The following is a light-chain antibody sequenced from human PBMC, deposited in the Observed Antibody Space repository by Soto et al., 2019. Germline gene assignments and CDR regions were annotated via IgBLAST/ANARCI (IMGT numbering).Light chain of an antibody. Sequence: AIRMTQSPSSLSASTGERVTITCRASQGISSYLAWYQQKPGKAPKLLIYAASTLQSGVPSRFSGSGSGTDFTLIISCLQSEDFATYYCQQYYSYPLTFGQGTKVDIK. CDR2: AAS. J-gene: IGKJ1*01. CDR3: QQYYSYPLT. V-gene: IGKV1-8*01. CDR1: QGISSY.